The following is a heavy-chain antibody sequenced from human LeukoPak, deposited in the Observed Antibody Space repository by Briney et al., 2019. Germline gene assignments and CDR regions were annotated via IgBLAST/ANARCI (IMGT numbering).Heavy chain of an antibody. CDR3: AKDLHYYDSRFSFDY. V-gene: IGHV3-23*01. CDR1: AFTFSSYA. D-gene: IGHD3-22*01. Sequence: GGSLRLSCAASAFTFSSYAMSWVRQAPGKGLEWVSSISGSGGSTYYADSVKGRFTISRDNSKNTLYLQMNSLRAEDTAVYYCAKDLHYYDSRFSFDYWGQGTLVTVSS. J-gene: IGHJ4*02. CDR2: ISGSGGST.